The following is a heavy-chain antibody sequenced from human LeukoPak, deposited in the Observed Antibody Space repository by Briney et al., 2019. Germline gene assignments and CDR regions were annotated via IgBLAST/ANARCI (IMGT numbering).Heavy chain of an antibody. V-gene: IGHV1-8*01. Sequence: ASVKVSCKASGYTFTSYDINWVRQATGQGLEWMGWMNPNSGNTGYAQKLQGRVTMTTDTSTSTAYMELRSLRSDDTAVYYCARDLGELEWSYYFDYWGQGTLVTVSS. D-gene: IGHD1-1*01. CDR2: MNPNSGNT. CDR1: GYTFTSYD. J-gene: IGHJ4*02. CDR3: ARDLGELEWSYYFDY.